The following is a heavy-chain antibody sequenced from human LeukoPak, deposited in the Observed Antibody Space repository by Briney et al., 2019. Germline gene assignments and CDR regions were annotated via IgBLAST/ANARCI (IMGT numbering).Heavy chain of an antibody. D-gene: IGHD2-21*02. CDR3: ARDSSPYCGDDCYFDAFDL. CDR1: GFSFSDYY. V-gene: IGHV3-11*05. J-gene: IGHJ3*01. Sequence: GGSLRLSCAASGFSFSDYYMIWIRQAPGKGLEWLSYISSGSSYTSYADSVKGRFTISRDNAKNFLYLQMNSLRAEDTAVYFCARDSSPYCGDDCYFDAFDLWGQGTMVTVSS. CDR2: ISSGSSYT.